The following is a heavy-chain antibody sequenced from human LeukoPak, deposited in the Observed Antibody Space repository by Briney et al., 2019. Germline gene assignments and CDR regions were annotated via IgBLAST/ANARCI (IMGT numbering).Heavy chain of an antibody. CDR2: ISYDGSNK. Sequence: GSLRLSCAASGFTFSSYWMNWVRQAPGKGLEWVAVISYDGSNKYYADSVKGRFTISRDDSKNTLYLQMNSLRAEDTAVYYCARGGSIAAPLDYWGQGTLVTVSS. V-gene: IGHV3-30*03. J-gene: IGHJ4*02. D-gene: IGHD6-6*01. CDR3: ARGGSIAAPLDY. CDR1: GFTFSSYW.